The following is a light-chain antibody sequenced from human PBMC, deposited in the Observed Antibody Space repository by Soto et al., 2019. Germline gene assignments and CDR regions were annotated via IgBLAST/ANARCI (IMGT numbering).Light chain of an antibody. J-gene: IGKJ4*01. CDR2: DTS. CDR1: QSVSSY. V-gene: IGKV3-20*01. CDR3: HHYGSSPLT. Sequence: EIVLTQSPGTLSLAVGERVTLSCRASQSVSSYLAGYQQTPGQAPRLLIYDTSNRATGPPDRFSGSVSGTDFTLTISRLEPEDFTVYYCHHYGSSPLTFGGGTTVEIK.